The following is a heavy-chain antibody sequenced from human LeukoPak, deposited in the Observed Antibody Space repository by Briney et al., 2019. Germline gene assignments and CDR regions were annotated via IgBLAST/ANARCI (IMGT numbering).Heavy chain of an antibody. V-gene: IGHV3-23*01. CDR3: AKQLGYCSDGSCYYPDY. CDR2: ISNNGGYT. J-gene: IGHJ4*02. CDR1: GFTFSSSA. D-gene: IGHD2-15*01. Sequence: GGSLRLSCAASGFTFSSSAMSWVRQAPGKGLEWVSAISNNGGYTYYADSVQGRFTISRDNSKSTLCLQMNSLRAEDTAVYYCAKQLGYCSDGSCYYPDYWGQGTLVTVSS.